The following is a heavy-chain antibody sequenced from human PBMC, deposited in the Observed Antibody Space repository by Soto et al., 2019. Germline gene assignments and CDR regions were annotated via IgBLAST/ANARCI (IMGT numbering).Heavy chain of an antibody. D-gene: IGHD1-26*01. CDR3: ARGRVDGGELDL. CDR2: IWYDASNK. CDR1: GFTFRTYG. V-gene: IGHV3-33*01. Sequence: GGSLRLSCAASGFTFRTYGMYWVRQAPGKGLEWVAVIWYDASNKYYADSVKGRFTISRDNSENTLYLQMNSLRAEDTAVYYCARGRVDGGELDLWGQGNLVTVSS. J-gene: IGHJ4*02.